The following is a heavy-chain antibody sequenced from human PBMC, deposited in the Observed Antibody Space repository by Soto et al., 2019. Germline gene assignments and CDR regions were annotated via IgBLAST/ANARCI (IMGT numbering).Heavy chain of an antibody. CDR2: IYYSGST. CDR3: AASRGHWVYFDY. Sequence: SETLSLTCTVSGGSISSYYWSWIRQPPGKGLEWIGYIYYSGSTNYNPSLKSRVTISVDTSKNQFSLKLSSVTAADTAVYYCAASRGHWVYFDYWGQGTLVTVSS. V-gene: IGHV4-59*01. CDR1: GGSISSYY. D-gene: IGHD7-27*01. J-gene: IGHJ4*02.